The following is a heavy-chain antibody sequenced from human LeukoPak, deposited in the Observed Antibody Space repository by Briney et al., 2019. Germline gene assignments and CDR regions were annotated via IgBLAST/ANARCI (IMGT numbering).Heavy chain of an antibody. CDR3: ARGHRFLEWLPSYYYYGMDV. V-gene: IGHV4-34*01. CDR1: GVSFSGYY. Sequence: SETLSLTCAVYGVSFSGYYWSWIRQPPGKGLEWMGEINHSGSTNYNPSLKSRVTISVDTSKNQFSLKLSSVTAADTAVYYCARGHRFLEWLPSYYYYGMDVWGQGTTVTVSS. J-gene: IGHJ6*02. CDR2: INHSGST. D-gene: IGHD3-3*01.